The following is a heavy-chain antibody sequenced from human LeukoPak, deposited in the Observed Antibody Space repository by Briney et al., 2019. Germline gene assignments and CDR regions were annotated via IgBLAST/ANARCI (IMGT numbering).Heavy chain of an antibody. J-gene: IGHJ5*02. CDR2: ISSSSSYI. V-gene: IGHV3-21*01. Sequence: GGSLRPSCAASGFTFSSYSMNWVRQAPGKGLEWVSSISSSSSYIYYADSVKGRFTISRDNAKNSLYLQMNSLRAEDTVVYYCARDAGWNWFDPWGQGTLVTVSS. CDR3: ARDAGWNWFDP. CDR1: GFTFSSYS. D-gene: IGHD6-19*01.